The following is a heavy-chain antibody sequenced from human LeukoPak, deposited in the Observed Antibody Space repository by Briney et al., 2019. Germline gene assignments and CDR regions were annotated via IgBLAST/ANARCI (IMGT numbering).Heavy chain of an antibody. CDR2: ISTSGSTT. D-gene: IGHD4-17*01. V-gene: IGHV3-23*01. Sequence: GGSLRLSCSGSGFTFSSYAMRWVRQAPGKGLELVSAISTSGSTTYYADSVKGRFTISRDNSRNTVYLQMNSLRAEDTAVYYCAKDIGLMTTAPEAFDIWGQGTMVTVSS. J-gene: IGHJ3*02. CDR1: GFTFSSYA. CDR3: AKDIGLMTTAPEAFDI.